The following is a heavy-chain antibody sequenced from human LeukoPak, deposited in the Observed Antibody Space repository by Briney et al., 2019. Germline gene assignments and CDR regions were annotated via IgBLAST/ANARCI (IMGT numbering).Heavy chain of an antibody. CDR1: GGTFTNNYA. Sequence: SMKVSCKSSGGTFTNNYAISWVRQAPGQGLEWMGGIVPLLGTANSAHRFQGRVTFTADNSTHTDYMELSSLRSEDTAIYYCARGDFDDDHGDHRTLQYWGQGTLIIVS. J-gene: IGHJ4*02. CDR3: ARGDFDDDHGDHRTLQY. V-gene: IGHV1-69*06. CDR2: IVPLLGTA. D-gene: IGHD4-17*01.